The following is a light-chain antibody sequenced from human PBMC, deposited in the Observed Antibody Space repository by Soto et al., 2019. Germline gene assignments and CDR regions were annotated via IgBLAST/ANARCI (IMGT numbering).Light chain of an antibody. Sequence: IQMTQSPSSLSASVGDRVTVTCRASQSINIYLNWYQQKPGQAPTLLIYGASSLQSGVPSRFTGGGSRTDFTLTISSLQPEDFATYYCQQSYSSPYTFGQGTKLEIK. CDR1: QSINIY. CDR3: QQSYSSPYT. CDR2: GAS. J-gene: IGKJ2*01. V-gene: IGKV1-39*01.